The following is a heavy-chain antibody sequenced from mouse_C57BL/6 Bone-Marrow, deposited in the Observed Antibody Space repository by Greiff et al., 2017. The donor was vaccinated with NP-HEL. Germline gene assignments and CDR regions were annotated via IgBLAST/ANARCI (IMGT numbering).Heavy chain of an antibody. V-gene: IGHV1-64*01. J-gene: IGHJ3*01. D-gene: IGHD2-2*01. CDR2: IHPNSGST. CDR1: GYTFTSYW. CDR3: ARGFYYGYPPWSAY. Sequence: VQLQQPGAELVKPGASVKLSCKASGYTFTSYWMHWVKQRPGQGLEWIGMIHPNSGSTNYNEKFKSKATLTVDKSSSIAYMQLSSLTSEDSAVYYCARGFYYGYPPWSAYWGQGTLVTVSA.